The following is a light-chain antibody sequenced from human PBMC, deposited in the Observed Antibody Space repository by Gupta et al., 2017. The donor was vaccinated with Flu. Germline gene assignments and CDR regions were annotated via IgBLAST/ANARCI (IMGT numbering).Light chain of an antibody. J-gene: IGKJ5*01. Sequence: PPSLSAAVGDRVTITWRASQNIDNSLNWYQQRPGQSPAPLIYSSSTLQSGVPSRFRGGGSGTEFTLTISGLRPEDFGTHHCQQSYYSPFNFGQGTRLDI. V-gene: IGKV1-39*01. CDR2: SSS. CDR3: QQSYYSPFN. CDR1: QNIDNS.